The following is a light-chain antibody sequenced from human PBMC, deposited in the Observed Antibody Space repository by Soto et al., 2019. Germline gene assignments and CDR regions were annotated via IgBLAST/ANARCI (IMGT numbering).Light chain of an antibody. CDR3: QQRRDWPPLT. J-gene: IGKJ4*01. CDR1: QSVSSY. CDR2: DAS. V-gene: IGKV3-11*01. Sequence: EIVLTQSPATLSLSPGERATLSCRASQSVSSYLAWYQQKPGQGPRLLIYDASNRATGIPARFSGSGSGTDFTLTISSLEPEDFAVYYCQQRRDWPPLTFGGGTKVEIK.